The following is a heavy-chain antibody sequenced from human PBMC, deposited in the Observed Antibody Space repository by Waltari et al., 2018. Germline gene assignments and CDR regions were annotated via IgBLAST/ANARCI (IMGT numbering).Heavy chain of an antibody. Sequence: QLQLQESGPGLVKPSETLSLSCTVSGASINTTNFYWGWIRQPPGKGLQWIGSIYYNGITFYNPSLKSRVTISVDTSQNQFSLKLSSVTAADTAVYYCARIGSSPYYYYYYMDVWGKGTTVTVSS. J-gene: IGHJ6*03. CDR1: GASINTTNFY. CDR3: ARIGSSPYYYYYYMDV. D-gene: IGHD6-6*01. V-gene: IGHV4-39*01. CDR2: IYYNGIT.